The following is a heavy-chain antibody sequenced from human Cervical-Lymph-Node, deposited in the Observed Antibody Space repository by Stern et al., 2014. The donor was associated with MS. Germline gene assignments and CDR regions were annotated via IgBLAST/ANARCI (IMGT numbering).Heavy chain of an antibody. Sequence: QVQLQESGPGLVKPSQTLSLTCAVSGGSISSGNYYWSWIRQHPGKGLEWIGHIYYSGSTYYTPSLMGRVTISVDTSENQFSLKLSSVTAADTAVYFCARARDYDSSGYYSPYYFDYWGQGTLVTVSS. D-gene: IGHD3-22*01. CDR3: ARARDYDSSGYYSPYYFDY. V-gene: IGHV4-31*11. CDR1: GGSISSGNYY. J-gene: IGHJ4*02. CDR2: IYYSGST.